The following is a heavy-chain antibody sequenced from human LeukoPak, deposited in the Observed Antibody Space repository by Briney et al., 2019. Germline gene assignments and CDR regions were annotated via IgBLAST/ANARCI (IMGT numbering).Heavy chain of an antibody. CDR2: IRGSGGGI. Sequence: HPGGSLRLSCAASGFTFSSYPMTWVRQAPGKGLEWVSTIRGSGGGIFYAVSVKGRFTISRDDSTNTLYLQMNSLRVEDTAVYYCAKDQDTYTSGWNDYWGQGTLVTVSS. D-gene: IGHD6-19*01. CDR3: AKDQDTYTSGWNDY. CDR1: GFTFSSYP. J-gene: IGHJ4*02. V-gene: IGHV3-23*01.